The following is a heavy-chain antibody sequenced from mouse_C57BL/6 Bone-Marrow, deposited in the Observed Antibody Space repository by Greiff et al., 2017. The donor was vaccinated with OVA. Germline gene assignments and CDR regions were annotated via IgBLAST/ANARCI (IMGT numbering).Heavy chain of an antibody. V-gene: IGHV1-63*01. CDR3: ARVEVITTAFDV. D-gene: IGHD1-1*01. CDR2: IYPGGGYP. Sequence: QVHVKQSGAELVRPGTSVKMSCKASGYTFTNYWIGWAKQRPGHGLEWIGDIYPGGGYPHYNEKFKGKATLTADKSSSTAYMQLSSLTSEDSAIYYCARVEVITTAFDVWGKGTTVTVSS. J-gene: IGHJ1*03. CDR1: GYTFTNYW.